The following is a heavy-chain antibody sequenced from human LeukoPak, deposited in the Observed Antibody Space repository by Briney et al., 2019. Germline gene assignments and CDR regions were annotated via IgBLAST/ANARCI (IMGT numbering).Heavy chain of an antibody. CDR1: GFSFDRQT. CDR3: AKGVRGVIAYYLDY. CDR2: MKEDGRDV. V-gene: IGHV3-7*01. Sequence: GGSLRLSCAAFGFSFDRQTMSWVRQAPGKGLEWVAKMKEDGRDVYYGDSVRGRFTVSRDNAKDSLFLQMNSLRPEDAAVYYCAKGVRGVIAYYLDYWGQGTLVTVSS. J-gene: IGHJ4*02. D-gene: IGHD3-10*01.